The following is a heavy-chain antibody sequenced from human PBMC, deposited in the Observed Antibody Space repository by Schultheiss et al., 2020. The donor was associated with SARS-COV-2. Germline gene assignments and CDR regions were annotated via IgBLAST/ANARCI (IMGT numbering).Heavy chain of an antibody. CDR3: AHDSIAAARNGMDV. CDR1: GFSLTTTGVG. V-gene: IGHV2-5*02. J-gene: IGHJ6*02. CDR2: IYWDDDK. D-gene: IGHD6-13*01. Sequence: SGPTLVKPTQTLTLTCTFSGFSLTTTGVGVGWIRQPPGKALEWLALIYWDDDKRYSPSLKSRVTITKDTSKNQVVLTMTNMDPVDTATYYCAHDSIAAARNGMDVWGQGTTVTVSS.